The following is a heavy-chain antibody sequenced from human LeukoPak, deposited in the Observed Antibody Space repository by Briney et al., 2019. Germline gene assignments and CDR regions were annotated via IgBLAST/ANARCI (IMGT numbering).Heavy chain of an antibody. V-gene: IGHV3-15*01. J-gene: IGHJ4*02. CDR3: TTDPSSGSYSGFGGARDFDY. CDR2: IKSKTDGGTT. CDR1: GFTFSNAW. D-gene: IGHD1-26*01. Sequence: GGSLRLSCAASGFTFSNAWMSWVRQAPGKGLEWVGRIKSKTDGGTTDYAAPVKGRFTISRDDSKNTLYLQMNSLKTEDTAVYYCTTDPSSGSYSGFGGARDFDYWGQGTLVTDSS.